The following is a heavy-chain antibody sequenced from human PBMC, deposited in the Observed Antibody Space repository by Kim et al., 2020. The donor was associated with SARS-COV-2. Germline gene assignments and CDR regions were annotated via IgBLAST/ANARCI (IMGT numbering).Heavy chain of an antibody. CDR2: IYYSGST. Sequence: SQTLSLTCTVSGGSISSSSYYWGWIRQPPGKGLEWIGSIYYSGSTYYNPSLKSRVTISVDTSKNQFSLKLSSVTAADTAVYYCARLVDGSGSYIIDYWGQ. J-gene: IGHJ4*02. V-gene: IGHV4-39*01. D-gene: IGHD3-10*01. CDR1: GGSISSSSYY. CDR3: ARLVDGSGSYIIDY.